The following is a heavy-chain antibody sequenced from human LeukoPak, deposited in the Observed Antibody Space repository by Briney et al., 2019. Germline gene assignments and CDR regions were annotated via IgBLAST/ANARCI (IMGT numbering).Heavy chain of an antibody. V-gene: IGHV4-39*01. Sequence: SETLSLTCTVPVGSISISSYYWGWIRQPPGKGLEWIGNIYYSGSTYYNPSLKSRVTISVDTSKNQFSLKLSSVTAADTAVYYCARHRVGDYGLYYFDYWGQGTLVTVSS. J-gene: IGHJ4*02. CDR2: IYYSGST. CDR3: ARHRVGDYGLYYFDY. D-gene: IGHD4-17*01. CDR1: VGSISISSYY.